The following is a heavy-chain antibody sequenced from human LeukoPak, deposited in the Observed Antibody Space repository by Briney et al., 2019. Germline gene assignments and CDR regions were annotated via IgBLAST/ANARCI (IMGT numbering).Heavy chain of an antibody. CDR2: IIPIFGTA. Sequence: SVKVSCKASGGTFSSYAISWVRQAPGQGLEWMGGIIPIFGTANYAQKFQGRVTITTDESTSTAYMELSSLRSEDTAVYYCARGPPIAAAGTDYYYYYMDVWGKGTTVTVSS. V-gene: IGHV1-69*05. D-gene: IGHD6-13*01. CDR3: ARGPPIAAAGTDYYYYYMDV. CDR1: GGTFSSYA. J-gene: IGHJ6*03.